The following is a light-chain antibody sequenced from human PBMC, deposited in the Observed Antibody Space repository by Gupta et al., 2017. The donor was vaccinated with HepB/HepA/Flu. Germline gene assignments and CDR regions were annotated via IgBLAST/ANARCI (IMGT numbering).Light chain of an antibody. CDR1: QGINRF. V-gene: IGKV1-9*01. CDR3: QQLNTSPLT. J-gene: IGKJ4*01. CDR2: AAS. Sequence: IHLTQPPSFLSASVGDRVTITCRASQGINRFLAWYQQKPGNAPKLLIYAASVLQSGVPSRFSGSGSGTEFTLTISSLQPEDFATYYCQQLNTSPLTFGGWTKVEIK.